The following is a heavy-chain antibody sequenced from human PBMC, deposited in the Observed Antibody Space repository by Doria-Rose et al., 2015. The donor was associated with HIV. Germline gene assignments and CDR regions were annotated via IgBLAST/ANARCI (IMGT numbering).Heavy chain of an antibody. CDR2: IFSDDER. D-gene: IGHD6-13*01. J-gene: IGHJ4*02. V-gene: IGHV2-26*01. CDR1: GVSLSSPGMG. CDR3: ARIKSSRWYHKYYFDF. Sequence: SGPVLVKPTETLTLTCTVSGVSLSSPGMGVSWIRQPPGKALEWLANIFSDDERSDKTSLHSRLTSSRGTSKSQVVITMTDMDPVDTATYYCARIKSSRWYHKYYFDFWGQGTLVIVSA.